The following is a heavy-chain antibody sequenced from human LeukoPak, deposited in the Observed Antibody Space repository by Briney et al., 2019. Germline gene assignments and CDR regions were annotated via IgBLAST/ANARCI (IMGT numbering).Heavy chain of an antibody. CDR2: IYHSGST. CDR3: ARGMVRGVITPGY. CDR1: GYSISSGYY. V-gene: IGHV4-38-2*02. Sequence: SETLSLTCTVSGYSISSGYYWGWIRQPPGKGLEWIGSIYHSGSTYYNPSLKSRVTISVDTSKNQFSLKLRSVTAADTAMYYCARGMVRGVITPGYWGQGTLVTVSS. J-gene: IGHJ4*02. D-gene: IGHD3-10*01.